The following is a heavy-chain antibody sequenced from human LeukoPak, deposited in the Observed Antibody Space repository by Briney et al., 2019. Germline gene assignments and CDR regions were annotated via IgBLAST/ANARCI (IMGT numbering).Heavy chain of an antibody. V-gene: IGHV3-23*01. CDR2: ISGSGGST. CDR1: GFTFSSYA. J-gene: IGHJ4*02. D-gene: IGHD5-12*01. CDR3: VKYGGYDWRPTDY. Sequence: GGSLRLSCAASGFTFSSYAMSWVRQAPGKGLEWVSAISGSGGSTYYADSVKGRFTISRDNSKNTLYLQMNSLRAEDTAVYYCVKYGGYDWRPTDYWGQGTLVTVSS.